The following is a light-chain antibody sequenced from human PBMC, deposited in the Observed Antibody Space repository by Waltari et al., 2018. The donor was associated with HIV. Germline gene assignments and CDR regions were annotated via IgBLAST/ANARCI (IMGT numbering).Light chain of an antibody. CDR3: AAWDDSLNGLWV. V-gene: IGLV1-44*01. Sequence: QSVLTQPPSASGTPGQRVTISCSGSSSNFGSNTVNWYQQLPGTAPKLLIYSNIQLPSGVPDRFSGSKSGTSASLAISGLQSDEEADYYCAAWDDSLNGLWVFGGGTKLTVL. J-gene: IGLJ3*02. CDR2: SNI. CDR1: SSNFGSNT.